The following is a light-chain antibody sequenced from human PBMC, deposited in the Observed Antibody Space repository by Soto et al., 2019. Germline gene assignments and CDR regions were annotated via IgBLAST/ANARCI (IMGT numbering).Light chain of an antibody. Sequence: AIQLTQSPSSLSASVGDRVTITCRASQGISSALAWYQQKPGKAPKLLIYDASSLESGVPSRFSGSGSGTDFTLTISSLQPEDFATDYCQQFNSYPCELTFGGGTKVEIK. V-gene: IGKV1-13*02. J-gene: IGKJ4*01. CDR3: QQFNSYPCELT. CDR1: QGISSA. CDR2: DAS.